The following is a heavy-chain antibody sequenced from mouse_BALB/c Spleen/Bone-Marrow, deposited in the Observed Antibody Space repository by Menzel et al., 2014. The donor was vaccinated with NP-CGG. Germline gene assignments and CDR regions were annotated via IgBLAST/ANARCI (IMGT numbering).Heavy chain of an antibody. CDR2: IWSDGNT. V-gene: IGHV2-6*02. CDR1: GFSLTTYG. Sequence: VKLMESGPGLVAPSQSLSITCTVSGFSLTTYGVHWVRQPPGKGLEWLVVIWSDGNTTYNSALKSRLSISKDNSKSQVFLKMNSLQTDDTAMYYCARNPYGNYAMDYWGQGTSVTVS. CDR3: ARNPYGNYAMDY. J-gene: IGHJ4*01. D-gene: IGHD2-10*02.